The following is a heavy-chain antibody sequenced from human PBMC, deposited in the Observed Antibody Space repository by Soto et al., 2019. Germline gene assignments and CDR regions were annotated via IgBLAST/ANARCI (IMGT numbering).Heavy chain of an antibody. CDR3: ARDPHQYCGGDCYDY. D-gene: IGHD2-21*01. CDR1: GGSVSSGSYY. J-gene: IGHJ4*02. V-gene: IGHV4-61*01. CDR2: IYYSGST. Sequence: KASETLSLTCTVSGGSVSSGSYYWSWIRQPPGKGLEWIGYIYYSGSTNYNPSLKSRVTISVDTSKNQFSLQLSSVTAADTAVYYCARDPHQYCGGDCYDYWGQGTLVTVSS.